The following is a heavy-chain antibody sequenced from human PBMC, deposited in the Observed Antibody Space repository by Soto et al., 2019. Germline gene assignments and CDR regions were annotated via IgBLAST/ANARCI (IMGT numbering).Heavy chain of an antibody. V-gene: IGHV3-23*01. CDR3: AKLYPGSPHFDY. CDR1: GFTFSRYA. CDR2: ISGGTGSQ. J-gene: IGHJ4*02. Sequence: GGSLRLSCAASGFTFSRYAMSWVREAPGKGLEWVSAISGGTGSQNYTDSVKGRFTISRDNSKNTLYVQMNSLRAEDTAVYYCAKLYPGSPHFDYWGQGTLVTVSS.